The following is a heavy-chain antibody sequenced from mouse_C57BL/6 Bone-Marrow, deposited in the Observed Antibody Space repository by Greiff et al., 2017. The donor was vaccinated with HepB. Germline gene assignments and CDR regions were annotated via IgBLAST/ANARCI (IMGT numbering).Heavy chain of an antibody. Sequence: EVQLQQSGAELVRPGASVKLSCTASGFNIKDDYMHWVKQRPEQGLEWIGWIDPENGDTEYASKFQGKATITADTSSNTAYLQLSSLTSEDTAVYYCTTKGVPFDYWGQGTTLTVSS. V-gene: IGHV14-4*01. CDR2: IDPENGDT. CDR1: GFNIKDDY. CDR3: TTKGVPFDY. J-gene: IGHJ2*01.